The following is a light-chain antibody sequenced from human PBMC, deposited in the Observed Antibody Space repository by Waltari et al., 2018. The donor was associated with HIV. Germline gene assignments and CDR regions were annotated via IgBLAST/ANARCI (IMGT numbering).Light chain of an antibody. CDR2: GAS. Sequence: DIQMTQSPSCLSASIGDTVTIPCRASQDISNSVSWFQQLPGKVPKLLVHGASNLQSGVPSRFSGSASGTDFTLTISSLQPEDIATYHCQQTYSTQYTFGQGTKLEIK. CDR1: QDISNS. V-gene: IGKV1-39*01. J-gene: IGKJ2*01. CDR3: QQTYSTQYT.